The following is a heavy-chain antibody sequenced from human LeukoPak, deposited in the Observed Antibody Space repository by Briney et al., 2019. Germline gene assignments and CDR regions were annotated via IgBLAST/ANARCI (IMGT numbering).Heavy chain of an antibody. V-gene: IGHV4-61*02. CDR2: IYTIGST. CDR3: AREGGSSGDDAFDI. CDR1: GGSISSSNYY. D-gene: IGHD3-22*01. Sequence: SETLSLTCTVSGGSISSSNYYWSWIRQPAGKGLEWIGRIYTIGSTDYNPSLKSRVTISVDTSKNQFSLKLSSVTAADTAVYYCAREGGSSGDDAFDIWGQGTMVTVSS. J-gene: IGHJ3*02.